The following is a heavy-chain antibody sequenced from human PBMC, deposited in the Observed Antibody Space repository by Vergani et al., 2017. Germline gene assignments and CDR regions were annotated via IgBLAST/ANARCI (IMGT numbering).Heavy chain of an antibody. Sequence: QVQLVQSGAEVKKPGSSVKVSCKASGGTFSSYAISWVRQAPGQGLEWMGRIIPIFGTANYAQKFQGRVTITADESTSTAYMELSSLSSEDTAVYYCARDGGGVVVPAARLHYYYGMDVWGQGTTVTVSS. CDR1: GGTFSSYA. CDR2: IIPIFGTA. D-gene: IGHD2-2*01. V-gene: IGHV1-69*13. J-gene: IGHJ6*02. CDR3: ARDGGGVVVPAARLHYYYGMDV.